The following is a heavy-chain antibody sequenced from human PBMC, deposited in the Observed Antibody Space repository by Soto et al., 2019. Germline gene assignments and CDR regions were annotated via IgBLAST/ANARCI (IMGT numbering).Heavy chain of an antibody. CDR2: IDHGGST. J-gene: IGHJ6*02. CDR3: ARVGGYSYNLYGMDV. D-gene: IGHD5-18*01. V-gene: IGHV4-34*01. CDR1: GGSFSGYY. Sequence: SETLSLTCAVYGGSFSGYYWSWIRQPPGKGLEWIGEIDHGGSTNYNPSLESRVTISFDTSRNQFSLKLKSVTAADTAVYFCARVGGYSYNLYGMDVWGQGTTVTVSS.